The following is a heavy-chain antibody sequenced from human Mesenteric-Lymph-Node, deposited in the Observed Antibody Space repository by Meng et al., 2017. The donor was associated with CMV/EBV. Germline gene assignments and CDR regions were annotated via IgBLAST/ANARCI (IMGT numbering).Heavy chain of an antibody. D-gene: IGHD5-12*01. V-gene: IGHV3-48*03. Sequence: GGSLKISCAASGFTFSSYEMNWVRQAPGKGLEWVAYIITYSGSTIYYADSVKGRFSISRDNAKNSLSLQMNSLRAEDTGVYYCARESDDYFDYWGQGTLVTVSS. J-gene: IGHJ4*02. CDR1: GFTFSSYE. CDR2: IITYSGSTI. CDR3: ARESDDYFDY.